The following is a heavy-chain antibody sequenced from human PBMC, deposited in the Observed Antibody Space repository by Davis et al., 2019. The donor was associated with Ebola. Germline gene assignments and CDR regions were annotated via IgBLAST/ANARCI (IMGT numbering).Heavy chain of an antibody. Sequence: GESLKISCAASGFTFSSYWMSWVRQAPGKGLEWVAYIKQDGSEKYYVDSVKGRFTISRDNAKNSLYLQMNSLRAEDTAVYYCARVEGYYDFWSGLRGDYFDYWGQGTLVTVSS. J-gene: IGHJ4*02. CDR1: GFTFSSYW. CDR2: IKQDGSEK. D-gene: IGHD3-3*01. V-gene: IGHV3-7*01. CDR3: ARVEGYYDFWSGLRGDYFDY.